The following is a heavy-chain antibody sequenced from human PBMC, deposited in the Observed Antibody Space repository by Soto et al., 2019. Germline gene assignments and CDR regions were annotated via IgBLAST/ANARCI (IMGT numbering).Heavy chain of an antibody. D-gene: IGHD6-13*01. CDR2: IYYSGST. CDR1: GGSVSSGSYY. J-gene: IGHJ6*02. Sequence: SETLSLTCTVSGGSVSSGSYYGSGIRQPPGKGLEWIGYIYYSGSTNYNPSLKSRVTISVDTSKNQFSLKLSSVNAADTAVYYCASGYSSSWPYYYYYGMDVWGQGTTVTVSS. V-gene: IGHV4-61*01. CDR3: ASGYSSSWPYYYYYGMDV.